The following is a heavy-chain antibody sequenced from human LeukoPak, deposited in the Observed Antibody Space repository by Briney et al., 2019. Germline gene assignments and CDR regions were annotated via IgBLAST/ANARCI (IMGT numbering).Heavy chain of an antibody. V-gene: IGHV4-34*01. Sequence: SETLSLTCAVYGGSFSGYYWSWIRRPPGKGLEWIGEINHSGSTNYNPSLKSRVTISVDTSKNQFSLKLSSVTAADTAVYYCARGSGEYQLLYRYYYYGMDVWGQGTTVTVSS. J-gene: IGHJ6*02. D-gene: IGHD2-2*02. CDR1: GGSFSGYY. CDR2: INHSGST. CDR3: ARGSGEYQLLYRYYYYGMDV.